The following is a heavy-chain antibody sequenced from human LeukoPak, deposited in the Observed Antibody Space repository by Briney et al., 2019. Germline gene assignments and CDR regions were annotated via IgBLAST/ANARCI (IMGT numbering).Heavy chain of an antibody. Sequence: GGSLRLSCAASGFTFSSYGMHWVRQAPGKGLEWVAVISYDGSNKYYADSVKGRFTISRDNSKSTLYLQMNSLRAEDTAVYYCAKGRDYDSSGYLDYWGQGTLVTVSS. CDR2: ISYDGSNK. D-gene: IGHD3-22*01. J-gene: IGHJ4*02. CDR1: GFTFSSYG. CDR3: AKGRDYDSSGYLDY. V-gene: IGHV3-30*18.